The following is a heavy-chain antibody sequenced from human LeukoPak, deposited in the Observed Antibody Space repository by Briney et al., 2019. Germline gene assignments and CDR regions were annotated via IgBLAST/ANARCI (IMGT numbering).Heavy chain of an antibody. J-gene: IGHJ6*02. CDR2: IYYSGST. CDR3: ARDRRSGSYLYYGMDV. D-gene: IGHD1-26*01. Sequence: SETLSLTCTVSGGSVSSGSYYWSWIRQPPGKGLEWIGYIYYSGSTNYNPSLKSRVTISVDTSKNQFSLKLSSVTAADTAVYYCARDRRSGSYLYYGMDVWGQGTTVTVSS. CDR1: GGSVSSGSYY. V-gene: IGHV4-61*01.